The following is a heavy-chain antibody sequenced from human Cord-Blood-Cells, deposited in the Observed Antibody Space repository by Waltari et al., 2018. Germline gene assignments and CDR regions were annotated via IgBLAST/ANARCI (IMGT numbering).Heavy chain of an antibody. J-gene: IGHJ6*02. Sequence: QVQLQESGPGLVKPSGTLSLTCAVSGGSISSSNCWSWVRQPPGKGLEWIGEIYHSGSTNYNPSLKSRVTISVDKSKNQFSLKLSSVTAADTAVYYCASHGSGDYYYYYGMDVWGQGTTVTVSS. D-gene: IGHD4-17*01. CDR1: GGSISSSNC. CDR3: ASHGSGDYYYYYGMDV. V-gene: IGHV4-4*02. CDR2: IYHSGST.